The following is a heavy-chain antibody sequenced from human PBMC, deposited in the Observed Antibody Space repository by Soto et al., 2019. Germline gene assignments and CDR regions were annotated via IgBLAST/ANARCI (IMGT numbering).Heavy chain of an antibody. V-gene: IGHV3-23*01. CDR1: GFTFSSYS. CDR2: ISGSGQTT. D-gene: IGHD4-4*01. J-gene: IGHJ4*02. CDR3: AKSRGDSWTTYFFDY. Sequence: EVQLLESGGGSVQPGGSLMLSCAASGFTFSSYSLSWLRQAPGKGLEWVSGISGSGQTTHYKDSMKGRFTISRDNFRNTLYLQVNSLGAEDTAIYFCAKSRGDSWTTYFFDYWGQGALVTVSS.